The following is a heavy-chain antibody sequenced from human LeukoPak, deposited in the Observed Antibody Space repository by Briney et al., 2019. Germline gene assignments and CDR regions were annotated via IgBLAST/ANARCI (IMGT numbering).Heavy chain of an antibody. CDR3: TTDHVGATVEFAS. J-gene: IGHJ4*02. CDR2: ISSSGRTI. D-gene: IGHD1-26*01. V-gene: IGHV3-11*04. CDR1: GFTFSDYY. Sequence: PGGSLRLSCAASGFTFSDYYMSWVRQAPGKGLEWVAYISSSGRTIYYADSVKGRFTISTDNAKNSLYLQMDSLRAEDTAVYYCTTDHVGATVEFASWGQGTLVTVSS.